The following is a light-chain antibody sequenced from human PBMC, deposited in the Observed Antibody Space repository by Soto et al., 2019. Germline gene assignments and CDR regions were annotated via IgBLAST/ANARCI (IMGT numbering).Light chain of an antibody. J-gene: IGLJ3*02. V-gene: IGLV2-14*01. CDR1: SGDIGGNNY. CDR3: NSFTTTSNVV. Sequence: QSALTQPASVSGSPGQSITISCAGSSGDIGGNNYVSWFQQHPGKAPKVILHDVTIRPSGVSNRFSGSKSGNTASLTISGLQAEDEAMYYCNSFTTTSNVVFGGGTKLTVL. CDR2: DVT.